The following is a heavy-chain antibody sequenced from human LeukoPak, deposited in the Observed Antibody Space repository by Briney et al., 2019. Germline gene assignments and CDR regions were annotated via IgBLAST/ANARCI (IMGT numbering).Heavy chain of an antibody. CDR3: AKDISIGGFADGYFYGMDA. J-gene: IGHJ6*02. Sequence: PGGSLRLSCATSGFKFDDYGMHWVRQAPRKGLEWVSGISWNGAIMVYADSVKGRLTISRDNAKSSLYLQMNSLRAEDTALYYCAKDISIGGFADGYFYGMDAWGQGTTVTVSS. CDR2: ISWNGAIM. D-gene: IGHD4-23*01. V-gene: IGHV3-9*01. CDR1: GFKFDDYG.